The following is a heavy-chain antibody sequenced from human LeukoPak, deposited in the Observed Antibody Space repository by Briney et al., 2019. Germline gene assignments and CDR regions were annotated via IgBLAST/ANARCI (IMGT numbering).Heavy chain of an antibody. D-gene: IGHD1-14*01. CDR1: GGSISSYY. V-gene: IGHV4-59*01. Sequence: SETLSLTCTVPGGSISSYYWSWIRQPPGKGLEWIGYIYYSGSTNYNPSLKSRVTISVDTSKNQFSLKLSSVTAADTAVYYCARGDGSGYDYYGMDVWGKGTTVTVSS. CDR3: ARGDGSGYDYYGMDV. CDR2: IYYSGST. J-gene: IGHJ6*04.